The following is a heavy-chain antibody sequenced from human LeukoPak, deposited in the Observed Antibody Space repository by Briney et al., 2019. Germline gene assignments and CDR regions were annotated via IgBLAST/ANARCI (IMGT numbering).Heavy chain of an antibody. J-gene: IGHJ4*02. Sequence: SETLSLTCAVYGGSFSGYYWSWIRQPPGKGLEWIGEINHSGSTNYNPSLKSRVTISVDTSKNQFSLKLSSVTAADTAVYYCARGLYDYVWGSYRNPSYFDYWGQGTLVTVSS. D-gene: IGHD3-16*02. CDR1: GGSFSGYY. CDR3: ARGLYDYVWGSYRNPSYFDY. V-gene: IGHV4-34*01. CDR2: INHSGST.